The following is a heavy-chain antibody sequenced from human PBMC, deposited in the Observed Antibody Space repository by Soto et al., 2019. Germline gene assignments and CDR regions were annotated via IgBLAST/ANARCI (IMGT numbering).Heavy chain of an antibody. Sequence: PGGSLRLSCAASGFTFSSYSMNWVRQAPGKGLEWVSSISSSSSYIYYADSVKGRFTISRDNAKNSLYLQMNSLRAEDTAVYYSASVSDDYSNYWGGGYYYGMDVWGQGTTVTVSS. CDR1: GFTFSSYS. J-gene: IGHJ6*02. V-gene: IGHV3-21*01. CDR3: ASVSDDYSNYWGGGYYYGMDV. D-gene: IGHD4-4*01. CDR2: ISSSSSYI.